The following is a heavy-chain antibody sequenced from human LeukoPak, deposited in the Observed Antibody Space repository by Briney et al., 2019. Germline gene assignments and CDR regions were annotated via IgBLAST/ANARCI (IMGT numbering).Heavy chain of an antibody. CDR3: ARRLGATRYYFDY. CDR1: GYSFTNYW. J-gene: IGHJ4*02. CDR2: IYPGDSDT. Sequence: GESLKISCKASGYSFTNYWIGWVCQMPGKGLEWMGIIYPGDSDTRYSPSFQGQVTISADKSISTAYLQWSSLKTSDTAMYYCARRLGATRYYFDYWGQGTLVTVSP. D-gene: IGHD1-26*01. V-gene: IGHV5-51*01.